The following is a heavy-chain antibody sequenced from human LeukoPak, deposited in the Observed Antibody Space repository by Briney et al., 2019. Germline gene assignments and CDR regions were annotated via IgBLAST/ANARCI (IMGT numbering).Heavy chain of an antibody. J-gene: IGHJ4*02. CDR2: ISYDGSNK. Sequence: GGSLRLSCAASGFTFSRYAMHWVRQAPGKGLEWVAVISYDGSNKYYADSVKGRFTISRDNSKNTLYLQMNSLRAEDTAVYYCARVSSRRWLQSQHLDYWGQGTLVTVSS. CDR3: ARVSSRRWLQSQHLDY. V-gene: IGHV3-30*01. D-gene: IGHD5-24*01. CDR1: GFTFSRYA.